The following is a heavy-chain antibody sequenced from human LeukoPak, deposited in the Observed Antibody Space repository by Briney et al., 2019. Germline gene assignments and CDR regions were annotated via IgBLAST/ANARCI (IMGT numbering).Heavy chain of an antibody. Sequence: SETLFLTCTVSGGSISSYYWSWIRQPPGKGLEWIGYIFYSGRTNNNPSLKSRVTISVDTSKNQFSLKLTSVTAADTAVYYCARDVGGSYGDYVPDAFDIWGQGTMVTVSS. V-gene: IGHV4-59*01. J-gene: IGHJ3*02. CDR3: ARDVGGSYGDYVPDAFDI. D-gene: IGHD4-17*01. CDR1: GGSISSYY. CDR2: IFYSGRT.